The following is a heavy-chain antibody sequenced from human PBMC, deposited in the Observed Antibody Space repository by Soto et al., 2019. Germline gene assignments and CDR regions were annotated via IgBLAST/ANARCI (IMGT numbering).Heavy chain of an antibody. D-gene: IGHD3-10*01. CDR2: IYYSGST. CDR1: GGSISSGGYY. Sequence: QVQLQESGPGLVKPSQTLSLTCTVSGGSISSGGYYWNWIRQHPGKGLEWIGYIYYSGSTYYNPSLKSRVTISVDTSKNQFSLKLCSVTAADPAVYYCAREQADGSGSSLPDYWGQGTLVTVSS. J-gene: IGHJ4*02. CDR3: AREQADGSGSSLPDY. V-gene: IGHV4-31*03.